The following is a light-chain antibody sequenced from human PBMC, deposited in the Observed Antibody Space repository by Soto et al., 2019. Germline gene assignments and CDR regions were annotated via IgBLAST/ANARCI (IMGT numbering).Light chain of an antibody. CDR2: DAS. CDR1: QSVSSY. Sequence: EIVLTQSPATLSLSPGERATLSCRASQSVSSYLVWYQQKIGQTPRLLIYDASNRATGIPARFSGSGSGTDLTLTISSLEPEDFAVYYCQQRSNWPPTFGQGTKVEI. V-gene: IGKV3-11*01. CDR3: QQRSNWPPT. J-gene: IGKJ1*01.